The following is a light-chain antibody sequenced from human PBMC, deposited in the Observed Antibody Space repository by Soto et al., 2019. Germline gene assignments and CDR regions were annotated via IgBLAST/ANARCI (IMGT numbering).Light chain of an antibody. V-gene: IGKV3-11*01. CDR1: QSVSSY. CDR2: DAS. Sequence: EIVLTQSPATLSLSPGERATLSCRASQSVSSYLAWYQQKPGQAPRLLIYDASNRATGIPARFSGSGSGTDFTHTISSLEPDDFAVYYCHERRQWPLIFGGGTKVEI. CDR3: HERRQWPLI. J-gene: IGKJ4*01.